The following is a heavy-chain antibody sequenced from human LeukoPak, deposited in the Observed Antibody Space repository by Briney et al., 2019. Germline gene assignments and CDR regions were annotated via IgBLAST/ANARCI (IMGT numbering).Heavy chain of an antibody. D-gene: IGHD1-7*01. Sequence: GGSLRLSCAASGFSLSTHWMSWVRQAPGKGLEWVANINQDGSAKYYVDSVKGRFTISRDNAKNSMYLQMNSLGAEDTAVYYCARWEIRGTAHQLDYWGQGTLVTVSS. V-gene: IGHV3-7*01. J-gene: IGHJ4*02. CDR2: INQDGSAK. CDR3: ARWEIRGTAHQLDY. CDR1: GFSLSTHW.